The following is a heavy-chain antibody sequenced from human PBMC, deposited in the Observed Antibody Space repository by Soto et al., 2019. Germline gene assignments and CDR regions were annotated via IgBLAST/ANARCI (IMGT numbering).Heavy chain of an antibody. Sequence: SETLSLTCAVYGEYFRDYYWSWIRQPPGKGPEWIGEINHSGNTNYNASLKSRLTILVDTTKNQFSLKLNSLTAADTAVYYCARGSRRRNWFDPWGQGTLVT. J-gene: IGHJ5*02. CDR3: ARGSRRRNWFDP. CDR1: GEYFRDYY. CDR2: INHSGNT. V-gene: IGHV4-34*01.